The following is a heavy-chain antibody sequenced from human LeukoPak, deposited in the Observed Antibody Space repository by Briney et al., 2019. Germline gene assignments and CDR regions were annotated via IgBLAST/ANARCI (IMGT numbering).Heavy chain of an antibody. CDR2: IYYSGST. Sequence: SETLSLTCTVSGGSISSSSYYWGWIRQPPGKGLEWIGSIYYSGSTYYNPSLKSRVTISVDTSKNQSSLKLSSVTAADTAVYYCATDHQTPFGELFPDYFDYWGQGTLVTVSS. D-gene: IGHD3-10*01. CDR1: GGSISSSSYY. J-gene: IGHJ4*02. CDR3: ATDHQTPFGELFPDYFDY. V-gene: IGHV4-39*01.